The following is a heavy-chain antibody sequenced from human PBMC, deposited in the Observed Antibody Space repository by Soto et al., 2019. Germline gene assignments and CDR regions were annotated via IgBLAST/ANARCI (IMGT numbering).Heavy chain of an antibody. CDR2: ISSSSSYI. Sequence: PGGSLRLSCAASGFTFSSYSMNWVRQAPGNGLEWVSSISSSSSYIYYADSVKGRCTISRDDAKNSLYLQMNMQRAEDKAVYYCATVLKVTTLVGALDIWGQGTMVTVSS. CDR3: ATVLKVTTLVGALDI. J-gene: IGHJ3*02. CDR1: GFTFSSYS. V-gene: IGHV3-21*01. D-gene: IGHD4-17*01.